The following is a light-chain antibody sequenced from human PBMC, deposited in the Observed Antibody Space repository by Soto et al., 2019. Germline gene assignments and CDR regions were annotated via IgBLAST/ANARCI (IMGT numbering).Light chain of an antibody. CDR1: QSVSSSY. J-gene: IGKJ2*01. CDR2: GAS. V-gene: IGKV3-20*01. CDR3: QEYGSSPRGT. Sequence: EIVLPQSPGPLSLSPGEIATLSCRSSQSVSSSYLAWYQQKPGQAPRLLLYGASSRATGIPDRFSGSGSGTDCTLTVSRLELEDSAVYYCQEYGSSPRGTFGQGTKLESK.